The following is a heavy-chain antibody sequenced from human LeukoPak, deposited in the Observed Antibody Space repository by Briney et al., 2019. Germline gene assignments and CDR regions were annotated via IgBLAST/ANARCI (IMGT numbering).Heavy chain of an antibody. Sequence: GRSLRLSCAASGFTFDDYAMHWFRQAPGKGLEWVSGISWNSGSVGYADSVKGRFTISRDNAKNSLYLQMNSLRAEDTALYYCAKHINGDSSGYQSDAFDIWGQGTMVTVSS. CDR3: AKHINGDSSGYQSDAFDI. CDR1: GFTFDDYA. D-gene: IGHD3-22*01. CDR2: ISWNSGSV. J-gene: IGHJ3*02. V-gene: IGHV3-9*01.